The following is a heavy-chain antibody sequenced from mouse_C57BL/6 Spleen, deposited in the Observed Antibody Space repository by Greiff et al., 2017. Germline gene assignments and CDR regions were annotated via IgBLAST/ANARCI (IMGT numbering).Heavy chain of an antibody. V-gene: IGHV1-15*01. CDR1: GYTFTDYE. D-gene: IGHD1-1*01. Sequence: VQLQQSGAELVRPGASVTLSCKASGYTFTDYEMHWVKQTPVHGLEWIGAIDPETGGTAYNQKFKGKAILTADKSSSTAYMELRSLTSEDSAVYYCTSTAVVAYYAMDYWGQGTSVTVSS. CDR2: IDPETGGT. CDR3: TSTAVVAYYAMDY. J-gene: IGHJ4*01.